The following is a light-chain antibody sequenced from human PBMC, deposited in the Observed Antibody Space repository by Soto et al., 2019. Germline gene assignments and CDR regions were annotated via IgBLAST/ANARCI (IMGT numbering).Light chain of an antibody. Sequence: DIVLTQSPGTLSLSPGERATLSCRASQSISYIYLARYQHRPGQAPRLLIYGASSSATGIPDRFSGSGSGTDFALAISRFEREGFGVYYCQSYGMSPWTFGQGNKVEI. CDR2: GAS. J-gene: IGKJ1*01. CDR1: QSISYIY. V-gene: IGKV3-20*01. CDR3: QSYGMSPWT.